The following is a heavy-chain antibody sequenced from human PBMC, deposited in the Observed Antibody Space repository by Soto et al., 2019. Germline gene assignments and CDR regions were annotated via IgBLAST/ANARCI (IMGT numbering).Heavy chain of an antibody. D-gene: IGHD2-2*01. Sequence: GESLKISCKGSGYSFTNYWIGWVRQMPGKGLDWMGIIYPGDSDTRYSPSFQGQVTISADKSINTAYLQWSSLQASDTAMYYYVVRLGRETQYPNYFNYWGQGALVTVSS. J-gene: IGHJ4*02. CDR1: GYSFTNYW. CDR3: VVRLGRETQYPNYFNY. V-gene: IGHV5-51*01. CDR2: IYPGDSDT.